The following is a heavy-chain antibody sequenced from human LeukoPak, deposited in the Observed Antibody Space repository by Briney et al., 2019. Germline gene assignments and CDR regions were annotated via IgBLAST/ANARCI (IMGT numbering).Heavy chain of an antibody. J-gene: IGHJ4*02. V-gene: IGHV3-9*01. Sequence: GGSLRLSCIASGFTFNDYTMHWVRQAPGKGLEWVSGITGSSDSVDFADSVSGRFTISRDNARNSLHLQMNSLRAEDTAVYYCAKGLYYYDSSGPTDYWGQGTLVTVSS. D-gene: IGHD3-22*01. CDR1: GFTFNDYT. CDR2: ITGSSDSV. CDR3: AKGLYYYDSSGPTDY.